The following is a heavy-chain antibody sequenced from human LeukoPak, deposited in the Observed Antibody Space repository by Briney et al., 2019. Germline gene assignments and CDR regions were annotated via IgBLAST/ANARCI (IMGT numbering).Heavy chain of an antibody. CDR1: GGSFSGYY. CDR2: IYYSGST. D-gene: IGHD3-10*01. J-gene: IGHJ4*02. CDR3: ARSRLLWFGELAY. V-gene: IGHV4-59*08. Sequence: SETLSLTCAVYGGSFSGYYWSWIRQPPGKGLEWIGYIYYSGSTNYNPSLKSRVTISVDTSKNQFSLKLSSVTAADTAVYYCARSRLLWFGELAYWGQGTLVTVSS.